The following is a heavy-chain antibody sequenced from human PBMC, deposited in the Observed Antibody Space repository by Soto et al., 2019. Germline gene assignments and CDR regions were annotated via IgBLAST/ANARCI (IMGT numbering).Heavy chain of an antibody. CDR1: GYTFTSYA. CDR3: ARDPGYCSSTSCSRKFDY. J-gene: IGHJ4*02. V-gene: IGHV1-3*01. Sequence: QVQLVQSGAEVKKPGASVKVSCKASGYTFTSYAMHWVHQAPGQRLEWMGWINAGNGNTKYSQKFQGRVTITRDTSASTAYMELSSLRSEDTAVYYCARDPGYCSSTSCSRKFDYWGQGTLVTVSS. CDR2: INAGNGNT. D-gene: IGHD2-2*01.